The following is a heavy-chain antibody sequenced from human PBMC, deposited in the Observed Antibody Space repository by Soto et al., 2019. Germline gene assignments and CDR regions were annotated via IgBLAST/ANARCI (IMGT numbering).Heavy chain of an antibody. J-gene: IGHJ2*01. CDR2: ISRNGGST. CDR1: GFTFRSYA. V-gene: IGHV3-23*01. D-gene: IGHD2-8*01. CDR3: AKDNGPPGTTDWYFDF. Sequence: EVQLLESGGGLLQPGGSLRLSCAASGFTFRSYAMNWVRQAPGKGLEWVSGISRNGGSTYYADPVKGRFTISRDNSKNTSYLQMNSLRAEDTALYCCAKDNGPPGTTDWYFDFWGRGTLVSVSS.